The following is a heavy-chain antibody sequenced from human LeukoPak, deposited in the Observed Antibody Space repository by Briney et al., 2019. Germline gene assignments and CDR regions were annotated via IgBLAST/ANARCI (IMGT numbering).Heavy chain of an antibody. CDR2: ISGSGGTT. V-gene: IGHV3-23*01. D-gene: IGHD6-19*01. J-gene: IGHJ4*01. CDR3: AKDGVEQWLAYYFDY. Sequence: SGGSPRLSCAASGFTFSEYAMSWVRQAPGKGLEWVSNISGSGGTTHYADPVKGRFTISRDNSKNTHFLQMNSLRAEDTAVYYCAKDGVEQWLAYYFDYWGHGALVTVSS. CDR1: GFTFSEYA.